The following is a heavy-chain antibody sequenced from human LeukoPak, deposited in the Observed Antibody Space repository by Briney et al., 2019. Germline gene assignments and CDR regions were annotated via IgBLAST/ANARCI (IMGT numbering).Heavy chain of an antibody. CDR1: GGSISNYY. CDR2: IYYSGNT. D-gene: IGHD6-19*01. CDR3: VRENYSSGWYGIIDY. Sequence: ASETLSLTCTVSGGSISNYYWSWIRQPPGMGLEWIGNIYYSGNTNYNPSLKSRVTISVDTSKNQFSLKLSSVTAADTAVYYCVRENYSSGWYGIIDYWGQGTLATVSS. V-gene: IGHV4-59*01. J-gene: IGHJ4*02.